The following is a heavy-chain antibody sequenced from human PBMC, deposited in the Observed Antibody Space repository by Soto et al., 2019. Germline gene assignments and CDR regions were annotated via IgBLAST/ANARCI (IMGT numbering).Heavy chain of an antibody. V-gene: IGHV3-21*01. D-gene: IGHD3-22*01. Sequence: GGSLRLSCAASGVTFSSYSMNWVRQAPGKGLEWVSSISSSSSYIYYADSVKGRFTISRDNAKNSLYLQMNSLRAEDTAVYYCARYYDSSGYTPYYYYGMDVWGQGTTVTVSS. CDR1: GVTFSSYS. J-gene: IGHJ6*02. CDR3: ARYYDSSGYTPYYYYGMDV. CDR2: ISSSSSYI.